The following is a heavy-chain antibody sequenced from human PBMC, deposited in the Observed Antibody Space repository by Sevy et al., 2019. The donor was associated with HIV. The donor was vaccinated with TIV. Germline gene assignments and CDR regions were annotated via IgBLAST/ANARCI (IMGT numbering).Heavy chain of an antibody. CDR2: INSKTGAT. Sequence: ASVKVSCKASGYTFSGYYMHWVRQAPGQGLEWMGWINSKTGATKYAQKFQAWVTMTRDTSISTVYMKVSRLRLDDTAVYYCARAPSGYSSSWYDYWGQGTLVTVSS. V-gene: IGHV1-2*04. CDR1: GYTFSGYY. J-gene: IGHJ4*02. CDR3: ARAPSGYSSSWYDY. D-gene: IGHD6-13*01.